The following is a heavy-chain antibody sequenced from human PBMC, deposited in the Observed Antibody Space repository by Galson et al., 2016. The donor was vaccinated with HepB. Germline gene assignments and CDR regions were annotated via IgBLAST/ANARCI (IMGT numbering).Heavy chain of an antibody. CDR1: GFTFSSYW. Sequence: SLRLSCAASGFTFSSYWMHWVRQAPGKGLVWVSRMNSDGSGTRYADSVKGRFTISRDNAKNTVYLQMNSLRAEDTAVYYCARVGAVAGRAFDFWGQGTLVTVSS. CDR3: ARVGAVAGRAFDF. V-gene: IGHV3-74*01. J-gene: IGHJ4*02. CDR2: MNSDGSGT. D-gene: IGHD6-19*01.